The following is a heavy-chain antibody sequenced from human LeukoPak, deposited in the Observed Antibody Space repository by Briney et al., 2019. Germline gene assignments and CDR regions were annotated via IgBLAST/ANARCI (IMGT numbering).Heavy chain of an antibody. Sequence: PGGSLRLSCAASGFTFSSYWMSWVRQAPGKGLEWVAYINQDGSEKYYVDSVKGRFTIPRDNAKNSLYLQMHSLRAEDTAVYYCAREGCSGGSCYHNWFDPWGQGTLVTVSS. CDR1: GFTFSSYW. CDR3: AREGCSGGSCYHNWFDP. V-gene: IGHV3-7*01. J-gene: IGHJ5*02. CDR2: INQDGSEK. D-gene: IGHD2-15*01.